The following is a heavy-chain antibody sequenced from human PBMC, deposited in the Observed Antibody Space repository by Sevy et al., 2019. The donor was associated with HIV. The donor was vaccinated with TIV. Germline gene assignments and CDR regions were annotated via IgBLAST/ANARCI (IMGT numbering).Heavy chain of an antibody. CDR1: GFTFSDYY. CDR2: RSGSDGTI. CDR3: ARDHEKDGDLGDYYYYAMDV. J-gene: IGHJ6*02. V-gene: IGHV3-11*01. D-gene: IGHD4-17*01. Sequence: GGSLRLSCAASGFTFSDYYMSWIRRAPGKGLEWISYRSGSDGTIYYSDSVKGRLTISRDNAKNSLYQHMNSLRAEDTAVYYCARDHEKDGDLGDYYYYAMDVWGQGTTVTVSS.